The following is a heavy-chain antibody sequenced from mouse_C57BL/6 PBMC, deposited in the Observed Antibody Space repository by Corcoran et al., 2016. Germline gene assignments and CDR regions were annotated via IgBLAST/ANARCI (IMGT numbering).Heavy chain of an antibody. V-gene: IGHV3-6*01. CDR3: AREGFYDGYSSAS. CDR2: ITYDGTN. Sequence: DVQLQESGPGLVKPSQSLSLTCSVTGYSITSGYYWNWIRQFPGNKLEWMGYITYDGTNNYNPSLKNRISITRDTSKNQFFLKLNSVTTKDTATYHCAREGFYDGYSSASWGQGTLFTVSA. CDR1: GYSITSGYY. D-gene: IGHD2-3*01. J-gene: IGHJ3*01.